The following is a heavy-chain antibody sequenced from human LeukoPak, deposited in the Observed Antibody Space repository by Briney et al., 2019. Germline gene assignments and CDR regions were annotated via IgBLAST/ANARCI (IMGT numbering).Heavy chain of an antibody. CDR1: GYTFTGYY. Sequence: GASVKVSCKASGYTFTGYYMHWVRQAPGQGLEWMGWINPNSGGTNYAQKFQGRVTITRDTSISTAYMELSRLRSDDTAVYYCARDMGTMIVVESDYWGQGTLVTVSS. CDR3: ARDMGTMIVVESDY. D-gene: IGHD3-22*01. V-gene: IGHV1-2*02. J-gene: IGHJ4*02. CDR2: INPNSGGT.